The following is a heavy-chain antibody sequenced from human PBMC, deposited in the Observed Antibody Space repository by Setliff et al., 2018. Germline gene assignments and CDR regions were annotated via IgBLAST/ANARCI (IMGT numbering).Heavy chain of an antibody. CDR1: GFMFSTYG. CDR2: IRSDGSNK. Sequence: QAGGSLRLSCAASGFMFSTYGMHWVRQAPGKGLEWVAYIRSDGSNKYYTDLVKGRFTIARDNAKNTLYLQMNSLRAEDTALYFCAPGWDGGRDFDSWGQGTLVTVSS. CDR3: APGWDGGRDFDS. J-gene: IGHJ4*02. V-gene: IGHV3-30*02. D-gene: IGHD3-16*01.